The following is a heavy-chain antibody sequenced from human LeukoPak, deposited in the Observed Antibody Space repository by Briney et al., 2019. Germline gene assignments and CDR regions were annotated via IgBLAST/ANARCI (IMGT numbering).Heavy chain of an antibody. V-gene: IGHV3-23*01. CDR2: IRESGAAT. D-gene: IGHD3-10*01. Sequence: GGSLRLSCAASGFTFSSYEMNWVRQAPEKGLEWVSTIRESGAATYYADSVKGRFTISRDNSKNTLYLQMNSLRAEDTAVYYCAKGGSGNYGHYWGQGTLVTVSS. CDR3: AKGGSGNYGHY. J-gene: IGHJ4*02. CDR1: GFTFSSYE.